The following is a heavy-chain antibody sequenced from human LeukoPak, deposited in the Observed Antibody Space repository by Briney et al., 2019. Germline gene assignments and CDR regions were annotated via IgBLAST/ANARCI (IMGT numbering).Heavy chain of an antibody. D-gene: IGHD3-22*01. CDR2: INHSGST. CDR3: ARGKYYDSSGLNWFDP. V-gene: IGHV4-34*01. J-gene: IGHJ5*02. Sequence: SETLSLTCAVYGGSFRGYYWSWIRQPPGKGLEWIGEINHSGSTNYNPSLKSRVTISVDTSKNQFSLKLSSVTAADTAVYYCARGKYYDSSGLNWFDPWGQGTLVTVSS. CDR1: GGSFRGYY.